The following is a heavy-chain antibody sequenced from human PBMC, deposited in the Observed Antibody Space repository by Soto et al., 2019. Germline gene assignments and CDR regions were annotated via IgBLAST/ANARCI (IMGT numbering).Heavy chain of an antibody. V-gene: IGHV1-8*02. CDR2: INPNNGNT. Sequence: ASVKVSCKASGYTFTSYGSSWVRQAPGQGLEWMGWINPNNGNTNYAQKFQGRVTMTRNTSISTAYMELSSLRSEDTAVYYCATGPVAAAGPQYYYYYMDVWGKGTTVTVSS. CDR3: ATGPVAAAGPQYYYYYMDV. J-gene: IGHJ6*03. D-gene: IGHD6-13*01. CDR1: GYTFTSYG.